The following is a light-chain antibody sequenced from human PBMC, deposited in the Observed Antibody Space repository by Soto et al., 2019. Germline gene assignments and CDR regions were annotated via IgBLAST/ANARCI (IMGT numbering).Light chain of an antibody. CDR1: SSDVGGYSF. CDR2: DVN. Sequence: QSALTQPASVSGSPGQSITISCTGTSSDVGGYSFVSWYQQHPGKAPKLVIYDVNNRPSGVSNRFSGSKSGNTASLTISGLKTEDEADYYCTPYPSSTTYVFGPGTKVTV. J-gene: IGLJ1*01. V-gene: IGLV2-14*03. CDR3: TPYPSSTTYV.